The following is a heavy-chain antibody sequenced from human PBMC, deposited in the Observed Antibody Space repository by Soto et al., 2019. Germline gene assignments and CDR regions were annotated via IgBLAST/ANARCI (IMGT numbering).Heavy chain of an antibody. Sequence: GGSLRLSCAASGFTFSSYWMSWVRQAPGKGLEWVANIKQDGSEKYYVDSVKGRFTISRDNAKNSLYLQMNSLRAEDTAVYYCARRGRWGGGVRRPKHDAFDIWGQGSMVTVSS. V-gene: IGHV3-7*01. CDR3: ARRGRWGGGVRRPKHDAFDI. CDR2: IKQDGSEK. J-gene: IGHJ3*02. CDR1: GFTFSSYW. D-gene: IGHD3-16*01.